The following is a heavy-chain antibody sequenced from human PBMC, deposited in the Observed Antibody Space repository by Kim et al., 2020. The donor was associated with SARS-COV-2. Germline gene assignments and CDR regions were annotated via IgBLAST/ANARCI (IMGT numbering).Heavy chain of an antibody. V-gene: IGHV3-30-3*01. CDR2: ISYDGSNK. Sequence: GGSLRLSCAASGFTFSSYAMHWVRQAPGKGLEWVAVISYDGSNKYYADSVKGRFTISRDNSKNTLYLQMNSLRAEDTAVYYCARAVALYSSGSTYYYYG. D-gene: IGHD6-19*01. CDR1: GFTFSSYA. J-gene: IGHJ6*01. CDR3: ARAVALYSSGSTYYYYG.